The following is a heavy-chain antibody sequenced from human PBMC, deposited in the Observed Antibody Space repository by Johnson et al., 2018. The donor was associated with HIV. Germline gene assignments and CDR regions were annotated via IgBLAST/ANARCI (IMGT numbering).Heavy chain of an antibody. CDR2: IRSKGNNYAT. CDR1: GFTFSSYA. D-gene: IGHD2-15*01. CDR3: TKLVGYCSGGGCYTPGDI. J-gene: IGHJ3*02. Sequence: EVQLVESGGGVVQPGRSLRLSCAASGFTFSSYAMHWVRQVAGKGLEWVGHIRSKGNNYATAYAASVKGRFTISRDDSQNTAYLQMNRLKTEDTAVYYCTKLVGYCSGGGCYTPGDIWGQGTMVTVSS. V-gene: IGHV3-73*01.